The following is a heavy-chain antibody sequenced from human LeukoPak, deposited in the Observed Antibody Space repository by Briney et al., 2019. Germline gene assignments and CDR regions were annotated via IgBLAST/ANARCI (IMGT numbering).Heavy chain of an antibody. J-gene: IGHJ3*02. CDR1: GYTFTNYA. CDR3: AREGTEQWLGTDAFDI. D-gene: IGHD6-19*01. CDR2: INTNTGSP. Sequence: ASVKVSCKASGYTFTNYAMNWVRQAPGQGLEWMGWINTNTGSPTYAQDFTGRFVFSLDTSVNTAYLQISSLKAEDTAVYYCAREGTEQWLGTDAFDIWGQGTMVTVSS. V-gene: IGHV7-4-1*02.